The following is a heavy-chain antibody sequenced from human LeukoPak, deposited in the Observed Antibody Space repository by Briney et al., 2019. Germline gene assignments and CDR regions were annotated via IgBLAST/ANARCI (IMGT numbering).Heavy chain of an antibody. CDR2: ISGSGGST. Sequence: GGSLRLSCAASGFTFSSYAMSWVRQAPGKGLEWVSVISGSGGSTYYADSVKGRFTISRDNSKNTLYLQMNSLRAEDTAVYYCAKEPSSPPYRSGGSCYFDYWGQGTLVTVSS. CDR3: AKEPSSPPYRSGGSCYFDY. D-gene: IGHD2-15*01. J-gene: IGHJ4*02. V-gene: IGHV3-23*01. CDR1: GFTFSSYA.